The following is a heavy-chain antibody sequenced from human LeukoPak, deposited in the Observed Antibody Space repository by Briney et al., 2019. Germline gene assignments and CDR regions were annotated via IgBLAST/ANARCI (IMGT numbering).Heavy chain of an antibody. V-gene: IGHV3-9*01. CDR1: GFTFGDYA. J-gene: IGHJ3*02. Sequence: GGSLRLSCAASGFTFGDYAMNWGRQAPGKGLEWVSGISWDSRTINYADSVRGRFTISRDNAKSSLYLQMNSLRPEDTALYYCEKASTSYGYKADAFDIWGQGTMVT. D-gene: IGHD3-16*01. CDR3: EKASTSYGYKADAFDI. CDR2: ISWDSRTI.